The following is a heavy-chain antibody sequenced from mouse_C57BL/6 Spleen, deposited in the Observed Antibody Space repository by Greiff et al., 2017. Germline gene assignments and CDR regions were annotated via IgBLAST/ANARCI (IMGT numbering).Heavy chain of an antibody. CDR2: INPSTGGT. V-gene: IGHV1-42*01. CDR1: GYSFTGYY. D-gene: IGHD1-1*01. Sequence: EVKLVEPGPELVKPGASVKISCKASGYSFTGYYMNWVKQSPEKSLEWIGEINPSTGGTTSNQKFKAKATLTVDKSSSNAYMQLKSLTSEDSAVYYCARDYYGSAWFAYWGQGTLVTVSA. CDR3: ARDYYGSAWFAY. J-gene: IGHJ3*01.